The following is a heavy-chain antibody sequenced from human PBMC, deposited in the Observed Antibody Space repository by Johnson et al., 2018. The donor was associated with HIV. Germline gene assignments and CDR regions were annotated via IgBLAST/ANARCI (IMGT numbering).Heavy chain of an antibody. Sequence: QVQLVESGGGVVQPGRSLRLSCAASGFTFSSYAMHWVRQAPGKGLEWVAVISYYGSNKYYADSVKGRFTISRDNSKNTLYLQMNSLRAEDTAVYYCAREGDSSGMVFLDAFDIWGQGTMVTVSS. V-gene: IGHV3-30-3*01. J-gene: IGHJ3*02. CDR3: AREGDSSGMVFLDAFDI. CDR1: GFTFSSYA. D-gene: IGHD3-22*01. CDR2: ISYYGSNK.